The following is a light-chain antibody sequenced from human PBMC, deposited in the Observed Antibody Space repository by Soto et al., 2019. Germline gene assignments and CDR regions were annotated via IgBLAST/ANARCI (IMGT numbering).Light chain of an antibody. CDR1: QSISSY. CDR2: DAS. Sequence: EIVLTQSPVTLSLSPGERATLSCRASQSISSYLAWYQQKIGQAPRLLIYDASNRATGIPARFSGSGSGTDFTLTISSLEPEDFAVYYCQQRRDWPLTFGGGTKVEIK. V-gene: IGKV3-11*01. CDR3: QQRRDWPLT. J-gene: IGKJ4*01.